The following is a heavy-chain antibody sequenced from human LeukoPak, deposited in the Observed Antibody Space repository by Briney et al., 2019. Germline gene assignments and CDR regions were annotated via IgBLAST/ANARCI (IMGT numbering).Heavy chain of an antibody. CDR3: ARETEMANLDY. V-gene: IGHV3-7*04. J-gene: IGHJ4*02. D-gene: IGHD5-24*01. CDR1: GFTFSSYA. CDR2: IKQDGSEK. Sequence: GGSLRLSCAASGFTFSSYAMNWVRQAPGKGLEWVANIKQDGSEKYYVDSVKGRFTISRDNAKKSLYLQMNSLRAEDTAVYYCARETEMANLDYWGQGTLVTVSS.